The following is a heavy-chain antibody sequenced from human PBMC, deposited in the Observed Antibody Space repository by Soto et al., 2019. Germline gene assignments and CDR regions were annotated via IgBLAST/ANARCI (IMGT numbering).Heavy chain of an antibody. CDR3: ARDQLRYFDWLPSYYYYGMDV. J-gene: IGHJ6*02. CDR1: GFTVSSNY. V-gene: IGHV3-66*01. Sequence: PGGSLRLSCAASGFTVSSNYMSWVRQAPGKGLEWVSVIYSGGSTYYADSVKGRFTISRDNSKNTLYLQMNSLRAEDTAVYYCARDQLRYFDWLPSYYYYGMDVWGQGTTVTVSS. D-gene: IGHD3-9*01. CDR2: IYSGGST.